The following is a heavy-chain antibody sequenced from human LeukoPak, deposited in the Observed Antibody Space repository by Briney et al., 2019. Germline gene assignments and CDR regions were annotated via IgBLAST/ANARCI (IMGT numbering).Heavy chain of an antibody. Sequence: AGRSLRLSCAASGFTFYDYAMHWVRQAPGKGLEWVSGISWNSGSIGYADSVKGRFTISRDNAKNSLYLQMNSLRAEDMALYYCAKEGWNYALDYWGQGTLVTVSS. D-gene: IGHD1-7*01. V-gene: IGHV3-9*03. CDR2: ISWNSGSI. CDR1: GFTFYDYA. CDR3: AKEGWNYALDY. J-gene: IGHJ4*02.